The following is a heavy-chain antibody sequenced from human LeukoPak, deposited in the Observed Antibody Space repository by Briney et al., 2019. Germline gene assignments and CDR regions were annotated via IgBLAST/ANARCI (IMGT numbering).Heavy chain of an antibody. CDR1: GFTLGSHD. J-gene: IGHJ4*02. CDR3: VREARGYHYTYFDY. CDR2: VSSGLQA. V-gene: IGHV3-13*01. D-gene: IGHD5-18*01. Sequence: PGGSLRLSCPASGFTLGSHDMHWVRQIPGQGLEGVAAVSSGLQAFFADSVQGRFTVSREDARNSLYLQMNSLRAGDTAVYYCVREARGYHYTYFDYWGQGTLVTVSS.